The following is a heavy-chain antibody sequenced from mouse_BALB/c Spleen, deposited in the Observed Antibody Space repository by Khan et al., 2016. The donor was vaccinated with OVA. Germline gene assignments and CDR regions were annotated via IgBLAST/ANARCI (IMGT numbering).Heavy chain of an antibody. J-gene: IGHJ3*01. CDR1: GYTFTDYW. CDR2: INPSTGYT. D-gene: IGHD2-2*01. V-gene: IGHV1-7*01. CDR3: ARGGYGSFAY. Sequence: VQLQESGAELAKPGASVKMSCKASGYTFTDYWIHWVKKRPGQGLEWIGYINPSTGYTEYNHKFKDKATLTADKSSSTAYIQLSSLTSEDSAVYYCARGGYGSFAYWGQGTLVTVSA.